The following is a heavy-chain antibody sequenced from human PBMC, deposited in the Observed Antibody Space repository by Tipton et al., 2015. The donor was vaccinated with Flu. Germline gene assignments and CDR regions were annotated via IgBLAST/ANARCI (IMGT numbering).Heavy chain of an antibody. CDR2: INHTGST. J-gene: IGHJ4*02. Sequence: TLSLTCTVSEGSEGSRSFRGHYWTWIRQAPGKGLEWIGEINHTGSTNYNPSLRSRVTTTIDTSKTQFSLRLTSVTAADTAIYFCAREANRSYFDYWGQGTPITVSS. CDR1: EGSEGSRSFRGHY. V-gene: IGHV4-34*01. CDR3: AREANRSYFDY.